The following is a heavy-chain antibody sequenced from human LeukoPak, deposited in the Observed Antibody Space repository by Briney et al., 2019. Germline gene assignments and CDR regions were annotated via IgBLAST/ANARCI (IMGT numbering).Heavy chain of an antibody. D-gene: IGHD5-18*01. CDR3: AREYLVDTATVLWGWFDP. V-gene: IGHV3-48*03. Sequence: GGSLRLSCAASGFTFSSYEMNWVRQAPGKGLEWVSYISSSGSTIYYADSVKGRFTISRDNAKNSLYLQMNSLRAEDTAVYYCAREYLVDTATVLWGWFDPWGQGTLVTVSS. J-gene: IGHJ5*02. CDR2: ISSSGSTI. CDR1: GFTFSSYE.